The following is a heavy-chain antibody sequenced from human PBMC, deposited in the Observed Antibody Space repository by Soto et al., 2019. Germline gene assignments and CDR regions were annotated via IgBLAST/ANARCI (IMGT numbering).Heavy chain of an antibody. Sequence: SETLSLTCTVSGGSISSGCYYWSWIRQHPRKGLEWIGYIYYSGSTNYNPSLKSRVTISVDTSKNQFSLKLSSVTAADTAVYYCARAPRGNYGYPSYFDYWGQGTLVTVSS. CDR2: IYYSGST. V-gene: IGHV4-61*01. CDR3: ARAPRGNYGYPSYFDY. D-gene: IGHD3-10*01. J-gene: IGHJ4*02. CDR1: GGSISSGCYY.